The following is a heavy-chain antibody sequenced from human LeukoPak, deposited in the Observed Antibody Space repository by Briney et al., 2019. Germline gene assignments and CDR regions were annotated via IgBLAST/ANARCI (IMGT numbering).Heavy chain of an antibody. CDR1: GYSISSGYY. CDR2: IYHSGST. V-gene: IGHV4-38-2*01. D-gene: IGHD1-26*01. J-gene: IGHJ4*02. Sequence: PSGTLSLTCAVSGYSISSGYYWGWIRQPPGKGLEWIGSIYHSGSTYYNPSLKSRVTISVDTSKNQFSLKLSSVTAADTAVYYCARLFHSGSYAQFDYWRQGTLVTVSS. CDR3: ARLFHSGSYAQFDY.